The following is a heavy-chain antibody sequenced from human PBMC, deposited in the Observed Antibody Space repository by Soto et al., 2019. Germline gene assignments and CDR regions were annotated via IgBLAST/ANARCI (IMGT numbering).Heavy chain of an antibody. D-gene: IGHD2-15*01. J-gene: IGHJ5*02. CDR2: IYETGST. Sequence: SETLSLTCSVSGGSISSSSSYWGWIRQPPGKGLEWIGDIYETGSTYYNPSLKSRVTIYVDTSMEQFSLRLNSVTAADTATYYCVRLTSRISADSRGRSNWLVPWGPGILVTVSS. CDR1: GGSISSSSSY. V-gene: IGHV4-39*01. CDR3: VRLTSRISADSRGRSNWLVP.